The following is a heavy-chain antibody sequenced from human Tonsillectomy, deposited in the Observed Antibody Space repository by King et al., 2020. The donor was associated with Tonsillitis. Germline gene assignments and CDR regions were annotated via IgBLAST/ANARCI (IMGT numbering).Heavy chain of an antibody. D-gene: IGHD2-8*01. V-gene: IGHV1-2*02. CDR2: SNPNSGGT. Sequence: QVQLVESGAEGKKPGASVKVSCKASGYTFLGYYMHWVRQAPGQGLEWMGWSNPNSGGTKYAQKFLGRITLTRDTSISTAYMELSRLRSDDTAVYYCARDYCTNGVCSWFDPWGQGTLVTVSS. CDR1: GYTFLGYY. J-gene: IGHJ5*02. CDR3: ARDYCTNGVCSWFDP.